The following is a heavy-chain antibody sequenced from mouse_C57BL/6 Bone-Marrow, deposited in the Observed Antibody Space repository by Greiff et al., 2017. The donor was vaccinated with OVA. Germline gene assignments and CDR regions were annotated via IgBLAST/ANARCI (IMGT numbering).Heavy chain of an antibody. CDR3: AIRNYYGSSLNY. D-gene: IGHD1-1*01. CDR1: GFTFSSYG. CDR2: ISSGGSYT. Sequence: EVQLVESGGDLVKPGGSLKLSCAASGFTFSSYGMSWVRQTPDKRLEWVATISSGGSYTYYPDSVKGRFTISRDNAKNILYLQMSSLKSEDTAMYYCAIRNYYGSSLNYWGQGTTLTVSS. J-gene: IGHJ2*01. V-gene: IGHV5-6*01.